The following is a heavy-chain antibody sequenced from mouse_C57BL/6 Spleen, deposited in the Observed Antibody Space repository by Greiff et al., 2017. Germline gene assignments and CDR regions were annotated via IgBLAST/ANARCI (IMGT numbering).Heavy chain of an antibody. Sequence: QVQLQQPGAELVKPGASVKMSCKASGYTFTSYWITWVKQRPGPGLEWIGDLSPGSGSTNYNEKFKSKATLTVDTSSSTAYMQLSSLTSEDSAVYYCAREDYYGSSTWFAYWGQGTLVTVSA. D-gene: IGHD1-1*01. V-gene: IGHV1-55*01. CDR3: AREDYYGSSTWFAY. J-gene: IGHJ3*01. CDR2: LSPGSGST. CDR1: GYTFTSYW.